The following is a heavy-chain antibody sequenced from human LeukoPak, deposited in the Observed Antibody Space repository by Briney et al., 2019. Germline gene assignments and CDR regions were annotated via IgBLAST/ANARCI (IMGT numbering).Heavy chain of an antibody. D-gene: IGHD5-12*01. CDR3: ATPREIQRGYSGYDYDY. CDR1: GYTFTSYD. CDR2: IIPIFGTA. J-gene: IGHJ4*02. V-gene: IGHV1-69*05. Sequence: GASVKVSCKASGYTFTSYDINWVRQATGQGLEWMGRIIPIFGTANYAQKFQGRVTITTDESTSTAYMELSSLRSEDTAVYYCATPREIQRGYSGYDYDYGGQGTLVTVSS.